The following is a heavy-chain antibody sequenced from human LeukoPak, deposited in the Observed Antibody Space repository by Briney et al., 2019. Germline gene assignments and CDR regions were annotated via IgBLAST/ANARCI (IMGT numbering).Heavy chain of an antibody. V-gene: IGHV4-61*02. CDR3: ARSAYCSSTTCYAFNY. J-gene: IGHJ4*02. D-gene: IGHD2-2*01. CDR2: IYTSGST. Sequence: SETLSLTCTVSGGSISSGSYYWSWIRQPAGKGLEWIARIYTSGSTNYNPSLKSRVTISVDTSKNEFSLKLTSVTAADTAVYYCARSAYCSSTTCYAFNYWGQGTLVTVSS. CDR1: GGSISSGSYY.